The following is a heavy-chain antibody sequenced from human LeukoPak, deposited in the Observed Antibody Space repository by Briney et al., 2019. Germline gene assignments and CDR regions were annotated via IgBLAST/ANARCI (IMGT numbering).Heavy chain of an antibody. D-gene: IGHD3-22*01. CDR1: GGSFSGYY. Sequence: SETLSLTCAVYGGSFSGYYWSWIRQPPGKGLEWIGEINHSGSTNYNPSLKSRVTISVDTSKNQFSLKLSSVTAADTAVYYCASYTRNYYDSSGYPNDAFDIWGQGTMVTVSS. CDR2: INHSGST. V-gene: IGHV4-34*01. J-gene: IGHJ3*02. CDR3: ASYTRNYYDSSGYPNDAFDI.